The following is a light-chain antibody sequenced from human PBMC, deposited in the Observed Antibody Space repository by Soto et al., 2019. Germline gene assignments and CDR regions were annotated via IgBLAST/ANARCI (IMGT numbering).Light chain of an antibody. CDR1: SSDVGGYNF. Sequence: QSALTQPPSASGSPGQSVTISCTGTSSDVGGYNFVSWYQQHPGKAPKLMIYEVNKRPSGVPGRFSGSKSGNTASLTVSGLQAEDEAHYYCSSYTTSSTRVFGGGTKVTVL. V-gene: IGLV2-8*01. CDR3: SSYTTSSTRV. CDR2: EVN. J-gene: IGLJ3*02.